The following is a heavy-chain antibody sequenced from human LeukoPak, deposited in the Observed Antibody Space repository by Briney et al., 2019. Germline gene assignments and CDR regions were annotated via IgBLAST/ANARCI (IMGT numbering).Heavy chain of an antibody. CDR1: GGSISSSSYY. V-gene: IGHV4-39*07. D-gene: IGHD3-3*01. Sequence: TPSETLSLTCTVSGGSISSSSYYWGWIRQPPGKGLEWIGSIYYSGSTYYNPSLKSRVTISVDTSKNQFSLKLSPVTAADTAGHYCARVTYYVFWSGYVRDYMDVWGKGTTVTISS. CDR2: IYYSGST. J-gene: IGHJ6*03. CDR3: ARVTYYVFWSGYVRDYMDV.